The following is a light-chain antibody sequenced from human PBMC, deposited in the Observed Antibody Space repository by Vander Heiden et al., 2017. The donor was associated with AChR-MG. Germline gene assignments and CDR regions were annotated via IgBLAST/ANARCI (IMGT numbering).Light chain of an antibody. CDR3: QQSDSTLIT. CDR2: AAS. V-gene: IGKV1-39*01. Sequence: DIQMTQSPSSLSASVGDRVTITCRANQSISSYLNWYQQKPGKAPKLLIYAASSLQSGVPSRFSGSGSGTDFTLTISSLQPEDFATYYCQQSDSTLITFGQGTRLEIK. J-gene: IGKJ5*01. CDR1: QSISSY.